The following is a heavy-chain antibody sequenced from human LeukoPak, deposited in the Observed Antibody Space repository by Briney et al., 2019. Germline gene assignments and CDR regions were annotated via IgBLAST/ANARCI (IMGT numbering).Heavy chain of an antibody. Sequence: PSETLSLTCFVSGGPISSHYWSWIRQPPGKGLEWIGYIFYSGSTKYNPSLKSRAAISIGTSKKQFSLKLSSVTAADTAVYYCARGGYDSRYGLGQYNWFDPWGQGTLVTVSS. CDR2: IFYSGST. J-gene: IGHJ5*02. CDR3: ARGGYDSRYGLGQYNWFDP. D-gene: IGHD3-10*01. V-gene: IGHV4-59*11. CDR1: GGPISSHY.